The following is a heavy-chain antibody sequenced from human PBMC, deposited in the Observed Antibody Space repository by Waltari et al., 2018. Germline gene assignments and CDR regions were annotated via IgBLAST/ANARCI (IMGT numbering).Heavy chain of an antibody. Sequence: QVQLQESGPGLVKPSQTLSLTCTVSGGSISSGSYYWSWIRQPAGKGLEWIGRIYTSGSTNYNPSLKSRVTISVDTSKNQFSLKLSSVTAADTAVYYCAVEMVDAFDIWGQGTMVTVSS. D-gene: IGHD2-8*01. CDR2: IYTSGST. V-gene: IGHV4-61*02. CDR1: GGSISSGSYY. CDR3: AVEMVDAFDI. J-gene: IGHJ3*02.